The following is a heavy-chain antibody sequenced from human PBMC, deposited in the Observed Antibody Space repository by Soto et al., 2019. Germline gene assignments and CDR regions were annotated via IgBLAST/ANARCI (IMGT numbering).Heavy chain of an antibody. Sequence: QVQLVQSGAEVKKPGSSVKVSCKASGGTFSSYTISWVRQAPGQGLEWMGRIIPILGIANYAQKFQGRVTITADKSTSTAYMELSSLRSEDTAVYYCARGVCSGGSCDGESDYWGQGTLVTVSS. CDR1: GGTFSSYT. D-gene: IGHD2-15*01. CDR3: ARGVCSGGSCDGESDY. V-gene: IGHV1-69*02. J-gene: IGHJ4*02. CDR2: IIPILGIA.